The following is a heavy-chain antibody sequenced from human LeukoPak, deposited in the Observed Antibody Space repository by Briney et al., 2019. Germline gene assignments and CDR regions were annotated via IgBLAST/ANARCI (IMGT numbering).Heavy chain of an antibody. CDR1: GFTFSSYA. CDR3: ARDPQGNFAFYYYYGMDV. Sequence: GGSLRLSCAASGFTFSSYAMSWVRQAPGKGLEWVSAISGSGGSTYYADSVKGRFTISRDNAKNSLYLQMNSLRAEDTAVYYCARDPQGNFAFYYYYGMDVWGQGTTVTVSS. CDR2: ISGSGGST. D-gene: IGHD1-7*01. J-gene: IGHJ6*02. V-gene: IGHV3-23*01.